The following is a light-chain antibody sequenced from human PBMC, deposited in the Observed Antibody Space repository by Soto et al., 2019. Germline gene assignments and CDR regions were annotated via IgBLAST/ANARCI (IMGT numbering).Light chain of an antibody. CDR2: DAS. CDR3: QQRSNWPLT. V-gene: IGKV3-11*01. CDR1: QSVSSS. J-gene: IGKJ5*01. Sequence: EIVLTQSASTLSWSPGVRATLSCRASQSVSSSLAWYQQINGQAPRLLIYDASNRATGIPARFSGSGYGTDFNLTISSLEPDDFAVYYCQQRSNWPLTFGQGTRLEI.